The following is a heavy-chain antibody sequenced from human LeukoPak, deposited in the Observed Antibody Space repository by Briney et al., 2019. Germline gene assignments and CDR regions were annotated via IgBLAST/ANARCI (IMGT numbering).Heavy chain of an antibody. CDR3: ARGGDRFDY. CDR1: GGSISSGSYY. D-gene: IGHD4-17*01. CDR2: IYTSGST. V-gene: IGHV4-61*02. Sequence: PSQTLSLTCTVSGGSISSGSYYWSWIRQPAGKELEWIGRIYTSGSTNYNPSLKSRVTISVDTSKNQFSLKLSSVSAADTAVYYCARGGDRFDYWGQGTPVTVPS. J-gene: IGHJ4*02.